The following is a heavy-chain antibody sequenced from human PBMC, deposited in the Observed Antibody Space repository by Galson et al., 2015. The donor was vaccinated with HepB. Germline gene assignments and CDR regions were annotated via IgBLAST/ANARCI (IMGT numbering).Heavy chain of an antibody. D-gene: IGHD3-22*01. V-gene: IGHV3-21*01. Sequence: SLRLSCAASGFTFNSYSMNRVRQAPGKGLEWVSSISRSSSYIYYADSVKGRFTISRDNSKNALYLQMNSLRAEDTAVYYCARDRYYYDSSGYSDLYYYYYGMDVWVQGTTVSVSS. CDR2: ISRSSSYI. J-gene: IGHJ6*02. CDR3: ARDRYYYDSSGYSDLYYYYYGMDV. CDR1: GFTFNSYS.